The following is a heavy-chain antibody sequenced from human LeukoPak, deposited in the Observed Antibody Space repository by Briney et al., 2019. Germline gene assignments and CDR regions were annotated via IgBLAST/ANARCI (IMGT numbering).Heavy chain of an antibody. CDR1: GFTLSTYS. Sequence: GGSLRLSCAASGFTLSTYSMNWVRQAPGKGLEWVSDISSTSSIIYYADSVKGRFVISRDNAKNSLYLQMNSLRAEDTAVYYCARGGGGSFDRRGQGTLVTVSS. J-gene: IGHJ5*02. CDR2: ISSTSSII. D-gene: IGHD3-10*01. V-gene: IGHV3-48*01. CDR3: ARGGGGSFDR.